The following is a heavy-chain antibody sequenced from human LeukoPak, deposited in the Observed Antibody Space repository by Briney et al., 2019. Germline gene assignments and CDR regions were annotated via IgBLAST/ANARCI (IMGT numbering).Heavy chain of an antibody. J-gene: IGHJ4*02. Sequence: GGSLRLSCAASGFIFSSYSMNWVRQAPGKGLEWVSYISGGSTTIYYADSVKGRFTISRDNAKNSLYLQMNSLRAEDTAVYYCARDYSTVTTFFDYWGQGTLVTVSS. V-gene: IGHV3-48*01. CDR3: ARDYSTVTTFFDY. CDR1: GFIFSSYS. CDR2: ISGGSTTI. D-gene: IGHD4-17*01.